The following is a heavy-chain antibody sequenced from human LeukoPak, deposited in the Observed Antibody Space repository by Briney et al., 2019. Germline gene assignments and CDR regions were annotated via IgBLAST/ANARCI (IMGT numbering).Heavy chain of an antibody. V-gene: IGHV3-23*01. Sequence: GGSLRLSCAASGFTFSSFGMSWVRQAPGKGLEWVSGISRGGGSTYYADSVKGRFTISRDNSKNTLYLQMNSLRAEDTAVYYCARRWYFDLWGRGTLVTVSS. D-gene: IGHD5-24*01. CDR2: ISRGGGST. CDR3: ARRWYFDL. J-gene: IGHJ2*01. CDR1: GFTFSSFG.